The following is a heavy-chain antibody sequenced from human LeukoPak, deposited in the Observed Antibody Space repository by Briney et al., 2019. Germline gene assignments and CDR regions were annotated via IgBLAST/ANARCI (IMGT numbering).Heavy chain of an antibody. CDR1: GLTVSSNY. D-gene: IGHD3-22*01. Sequence: GGSLRLSCAASGLTVSSNYMSWVRQAPGKGLEWVSVNEGGGKTYYADSVKGRFTISRDNSKNTLYLQMNSLRAEDTAVYYCARDEDNSGHYCYYMDVWGKGTTVTVSS. J-gene: IGHJ6*03. CDR3: ARDEDNSGHYCYYMDV. V-gene: IGHV3-66*01. CDR2: NEGGGKT.